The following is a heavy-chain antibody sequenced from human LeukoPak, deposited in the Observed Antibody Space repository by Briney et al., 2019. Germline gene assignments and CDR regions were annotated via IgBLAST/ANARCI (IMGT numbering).Heavy chain of an antibody. D-gene: IGHD2-8*01. V-gene: IGHV3-23*01. CDR1: GFTFSSYA. J-gene: IGHJ4*02. Sequence: PGGSLRLSCAASGFTFSSYAMSWVRQAPGKGLEWVSAISGSGGSTYYADSVKGRFTISRDNAKNSLYLQMNSLRAEDTAVYYCAGRHCTNGLCHFDYWGQGTLVTVSS. CDR2: ISGSGGST. CDR3: AGRHCTNGLCHFDY.